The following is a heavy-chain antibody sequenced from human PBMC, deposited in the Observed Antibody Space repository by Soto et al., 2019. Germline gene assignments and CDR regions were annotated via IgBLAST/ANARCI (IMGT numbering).Heavy chain of an antibody. J-gene: IGHJ4*02. CDR2: IYYSGST. CDR3: ARVELLWFGELSTYFDY. V-gene: IGHV4-31*03. D-gene: IGHD3-10*01. CDR1: GGSISSGCYY. Sequence: PSETLSLTCTVSGGSISSGCYYWSWIRQHPGKGLEWIGYIYYSGSTYYNPSLKSRVTISVDTSKNQFSLKLSSVTAADTAVYYCARVELLWFGELSTYFDYWGQGTLVTVSS.